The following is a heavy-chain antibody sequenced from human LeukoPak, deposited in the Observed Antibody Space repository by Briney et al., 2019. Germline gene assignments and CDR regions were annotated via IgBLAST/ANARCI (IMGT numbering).Heavy chain of an antibody. V-gene: IGHV4-34*01. J-gene: IGHJ4*02. CDR3: ARGAGIYVWGSYRTPFDY. Sequence: SETLSLTCAVYGGSFGGYYWSWIRQPPGKGLEWIGEINHSGSTNYNPSLKSRVTISVDTSKNQFSLKLSSVTAADTAVYYCARGAGIYVWGSYRTPFDYWGQGTLVTVSS. D-gene: IGHD3-16*02. CDR1: GGSFGGYY. CDR2: INHSGST.